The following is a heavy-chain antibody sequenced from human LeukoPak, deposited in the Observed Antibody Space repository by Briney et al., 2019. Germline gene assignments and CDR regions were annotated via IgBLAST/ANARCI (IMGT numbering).Heavy chain of an antibody. CDR3: ARDDYGDPR. Sequence: SQTLSLTCTVSGGSISSGSYYWSWIRQPAGKGLEWIGRIYTSGSTNYNPSLKSRVTISVDTSKNQFSLKLSSVTAADTAVYYCARDDYGDPRWGQGTLVTVSS. J-gene: IGHJ4*02. CDR2: IYTSGST. CDR1: GGSISSGSYY. V-gene: IGHV4-61*02. D-gene: IGHD4-17*01.